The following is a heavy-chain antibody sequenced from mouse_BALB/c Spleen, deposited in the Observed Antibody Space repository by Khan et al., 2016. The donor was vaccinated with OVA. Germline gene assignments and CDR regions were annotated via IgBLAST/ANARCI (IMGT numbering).Heavy chain of an antibody. V-gene: IGHV9-2-1*01. CDR3: ASSLLRDFDY. CDR2: INTETGEP. Sequence: QLVQSGPELKKPGETVKISCKASGYTITDYSMHWVKQAPGKGLKWMGWINTETGEPTYADDFKGRFAFSLETSASTAYLQINNLKNEDTATYFCASSLLRDFDYWGQGTTLTVSS. J-gene: IGHJ2*01. D-gene: IGHD1-2*01. CDR1: GYTITDYS.